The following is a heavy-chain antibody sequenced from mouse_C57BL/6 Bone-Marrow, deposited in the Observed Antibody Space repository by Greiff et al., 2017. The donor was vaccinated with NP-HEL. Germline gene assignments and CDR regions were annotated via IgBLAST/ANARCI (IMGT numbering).Heavy chain of an antibody. CDR3: ARGGTMITDFDV. CDR2: ISYDGSN. J-gene: IGHJ1*03. V-gene: IGHV3-6*01. D-gene: IGHD2-4*01. Sequence: EVKLEESGPGLVKPSQSLSLTCSVTGYSITSGYYWNWIRQFPGNKLEWMGYISYDGSNNYNPSLKNRISITRDTSKNQFFLKLNSVTTEDTATYYCARGGTMITDFDVWGTGTTVTVSS. CDR1: GYSITSGYY.